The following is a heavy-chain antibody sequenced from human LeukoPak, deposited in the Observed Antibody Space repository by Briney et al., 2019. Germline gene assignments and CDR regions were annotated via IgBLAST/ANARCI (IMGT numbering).Heavy chain of an antibody. CDR1: GFTFSDFS. Sequence: PGGSLRLSCAASGFTFSDFSMNWVRQAPGKGLEWVSGINWNGGSTGYGDPVKGRFTISRDNAKNSLYLQMNSLRAEDTALYYCARDSSSWYAGGCSYWGQGTLVTVSS. CDR2: INWNGGST. V-gene: IGHV3-20*04. J-gene: IGHJ4*02. D-gene: IGHD6-13*01. CDR3: ARDSSSWYAGGCSY.